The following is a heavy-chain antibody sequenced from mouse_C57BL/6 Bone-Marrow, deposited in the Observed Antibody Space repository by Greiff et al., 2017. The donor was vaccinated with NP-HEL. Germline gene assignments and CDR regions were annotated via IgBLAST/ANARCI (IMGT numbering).Heavy chain of an antibody. J-gene: IGHJ1*03. CDR1: GYSITSGYD. Sequence: EVQLVESGPGMVKPSQSLSLTCTVTGYSITSGYDWHWIRHFPGNKLEWMGYIRYSGSTNYNPSLKSRISITHDTSKNHLFLKLNSVTTEDTATYYCARGSPWYFDVWGTGTTVTVSS. CDR2: IRYSGST. V-gene: IGHV3-1*01. CDR3: ARGSPWYFDV.